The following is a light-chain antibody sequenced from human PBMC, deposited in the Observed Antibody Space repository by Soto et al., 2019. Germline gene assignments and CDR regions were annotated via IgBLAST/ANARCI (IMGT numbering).Light chain of an antibody. J-gene: IGKJ1*01. V-gene: IGKV4-1*01. Sequence: DIVMTQSPDSLAVSLGERATINCKSSQSLLDSSNNKDSLSWYQQKPGQPPKLLIYWPSTREFGVPDRFSGSGSGTDFTLTISSLQAEDVAVYYCQQYFNSPRTFGQGTKVEIK. CDR3: QQYFNSPRT. CDR1: QSLLDSSNNKDS. CDR2: WPS.